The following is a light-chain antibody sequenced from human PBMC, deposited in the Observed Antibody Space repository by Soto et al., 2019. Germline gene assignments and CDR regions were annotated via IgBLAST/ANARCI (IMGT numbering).Light chain of an antibody. V-gene: IGKV3-15*01. J-gene: IGKJ1*01. Sequence: EIVMTQSPATLSVSPGERATLSCRASQSVSSNLAWYQQKPGQAPRLLIYGASTRATGIPARFSGSGSGTEFTLTISSLQSEDFAVYHCQQYNHWPTFGQGTKVEIK. CDR2: GAS. CDR3: QQYNHWPT. CDR1: QSVSSN.